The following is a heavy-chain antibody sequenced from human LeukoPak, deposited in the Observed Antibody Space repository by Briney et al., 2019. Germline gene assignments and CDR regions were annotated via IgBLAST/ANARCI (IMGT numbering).Heavy chain of an antibody. V-gene: IGHV3-33*01. CDR3: TTDPPPYSSSWSTDY. CDR1: GFTFSNYG. Sequence: GGSLRLSCAASGFTFSNYGMHWVRQAPGKGLEWVAVIWYGGSNKYYGDSVKGRFTISRDNSKNTLYLQMNSLRAEDTAVYYCTTDPPPYSSSWSTDYWGQGTLVTVSS. J-gene: IGHJ4*02. CDR2: IWYGGSNK. D-gene: IGHD6-13*01.